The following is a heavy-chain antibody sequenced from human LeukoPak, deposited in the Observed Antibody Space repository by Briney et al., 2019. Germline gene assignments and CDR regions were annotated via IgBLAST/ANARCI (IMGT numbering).Heavy chain of an antibody. Sequence: PSETLSLTCSVSGGSLTNYYWGWIRQPPGKGLEFIGYIHSDGTTNYDSSLQSRVAISLDTSKIQFSLRLYYVTAADTALYFCARLNFRGGEALHFDSWGQGTLVTVSS. D-gene: IGHD3-16*01. CDR3: ARLNFRGGEALHFDS. CDR2: IHSDGTT. CDR1: GGSLTNYY. V-gene: IGHV4-4*09. J-gene: IGHJ4*02.